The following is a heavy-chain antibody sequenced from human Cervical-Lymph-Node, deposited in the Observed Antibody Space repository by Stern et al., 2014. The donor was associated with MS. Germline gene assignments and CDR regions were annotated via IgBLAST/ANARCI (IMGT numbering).Heavy chain of an antibody. CDR2: IYNDGGT. CDR3: ARRVTPAGYFDY. V-gene: IGHV4-59*08. CDR1: GGSISSYY. J-gene: IGHJ4*02. D-gene: IGHD2-2*01. Sequence: VQLVQSGPGLVKPSETLSLTCTVSGGSISSYYWSWIRQPPGKGLQWIGSIYNDGGTNYNPSLKSRVTISVDTPKNQFSLKLSSVTAADTAVYYCARRVTPAGYFDYWGQGTLVTVS.